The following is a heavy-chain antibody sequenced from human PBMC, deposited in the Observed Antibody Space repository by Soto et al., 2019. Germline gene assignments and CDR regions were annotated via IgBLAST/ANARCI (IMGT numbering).Heavy chain of an antibody. CDR2: IYYSGST. V-gene: IGHV4-61*01. CDR1: GGSVSSGSYY. Sequence: QVQLQESGPGLVKPSETLSLTCTVSGGSVSSGSYYWSWIRQPPGKGLEWIGYIYYSGSTNYNPSLKSRVTVSVDTSKNQFSLKLSSVTAADTAVYYCARVAPILGLWEGYYYYGMDVWGQGTTVTVSS. CDR3: ARVAPILGLWEGYYYYGMDV. J-gene: IGHJ6*02. D-gene: IGHD1-26*01.